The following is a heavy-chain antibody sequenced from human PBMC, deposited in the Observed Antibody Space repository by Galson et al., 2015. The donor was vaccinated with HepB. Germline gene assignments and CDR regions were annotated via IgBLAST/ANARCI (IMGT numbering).Heavy chain of an antibody. CDR1: GFTFSSYA. D-gene: IGHD3-3*01. J-gene: IGHJ4*02. CDR2: ISGSGGST. Sequence: SLRLSCAASGFTFSSYAMSWVRQAPGKGLEWVSAISGSGGSTYYADSMKGRFTISRDNSKNTLYLQMNSLRAEDTAVYYCAKDRLTFAHDFWSGYYDYWGQGTLVTVSS. V-gene: IGHV3-23*01. CDR3: AKDRLTFAHDFWSGYYDY.